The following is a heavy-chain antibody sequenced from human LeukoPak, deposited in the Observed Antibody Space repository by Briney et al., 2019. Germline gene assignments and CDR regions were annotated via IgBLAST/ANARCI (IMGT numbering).Heavy chain of an antibody. Sequence: GGSLRLSCAASGFTFDDYGMSWVRQAPGKGLELVSGINWNGGSTGYADSVKGRFTISRDNAKNSLYLQMNSLRAEDTALYYCAREGDSGYHRDFDYWGQGTLVTVSS. CDR1: GFTFDDYG. D-gene: IGHD3-22*01. CDR2: INWNGGST. J-gene: IGHJ4*02. CDR3: AREGDSGYHRDFDY. V-gene: IGHV3-20*04.